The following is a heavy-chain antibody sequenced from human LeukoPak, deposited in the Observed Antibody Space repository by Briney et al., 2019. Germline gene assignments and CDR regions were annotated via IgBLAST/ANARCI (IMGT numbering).Heavy chain of an antibody. V-gene: IGHV1-69*05. CDR2: IIPIFGTA. J-gene: IGHJ6*03. CDR3: ASCVVATISSARNYYMDV. D-gene: IGHD2-2*01. CDR1: GGTFSSYA. Sequence: ASVKVSCKASGGTFSSYAISWVRQAPGQGLEWMGGIIPIFGTANYAQKFQGRVTITTDESTSTAYMELSSLRSEDTAVYYCASCVVATISSARNYYMDVWGKGTTVTVSS.